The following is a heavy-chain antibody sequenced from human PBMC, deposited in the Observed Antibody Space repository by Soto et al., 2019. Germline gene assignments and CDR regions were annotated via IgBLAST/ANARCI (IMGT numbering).Heavy chain of an antibody. Sequence: PGGSLRLSCAASGFTFDDYAMHWVRQAPGKGLEWVSGISWNSGNIGYADSVKGRFTISRDNAKNSLYLQMNSLRAEDTALYYCAKDFGVTMVRGVIFDYWGQGTLVTVSS. J-gene: IGHJ4*02. CDR1: GFTFDDYA. V-gene: IGHV3-9*01. D-gene: IGHD3-10*01. CDR3: AKDFGVTMVRGVIFDY. CDR2: ISWNSGNI.